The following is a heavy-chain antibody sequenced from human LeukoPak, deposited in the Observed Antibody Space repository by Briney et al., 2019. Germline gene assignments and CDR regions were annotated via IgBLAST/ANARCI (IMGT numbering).Heavy chain of an antibody. Sequence: PSETLSLTCAVSGYSISSGYYWGWIRQPPGKGLEWIGSIYHSGSTYYNPSLKSRVTISVDTSKNQFSLKLSSVTAADTAVYYCARRRDGYFDYWGREPWSPSPQ. V-gene: IGHV4-38-2*01. CDR3: ARRRDGYFDY. CDR2: IYHSGST. CDR1: GYSISSGYY. J-gene: IGHJ4*02. D-gene: IGHD5-24*01.